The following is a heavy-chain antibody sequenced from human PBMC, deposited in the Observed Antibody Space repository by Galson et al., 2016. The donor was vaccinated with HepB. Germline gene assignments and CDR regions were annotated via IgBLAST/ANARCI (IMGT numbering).Heavy chain of an antibody. CDR2: ISPHNGNT. D-gene: IGHD3-3*01. CDR1: GFTFATDV. J-gene: IGHJ2*01. CDR3: ARATIFGVALESVDWYFDL. Sequence: SVKVSCKASGFTFATDVISWVRQAPGQGLEWMGWISPHNGNTNYAQKLQDRATMTTDTSTNTAYMELRSLRSDDTAVYYCARATIFGVALESVDWYFDLWGRCTLVTVSS. V-gene: IGHV1-18*04.